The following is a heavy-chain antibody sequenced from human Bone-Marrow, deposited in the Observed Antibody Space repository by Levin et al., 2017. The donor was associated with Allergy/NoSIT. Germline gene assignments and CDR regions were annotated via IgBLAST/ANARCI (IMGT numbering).Heavy chain of an antibody. CDR2: INHSGST. D-gene: IGHD2-2*01. J-gene: IGHJ4*02. Sequence: KPSETLSLTCAVYGGSFSGYYWSWIRQPPGKGLEWIGEINHSGSTNYNPSLKSRVTISVDTSKNQFSLKLSSVTAADTAVYYCARGLNIVVGSGPHYFDYWGQGTLVTVSS. CDR3: ARGLNIVVGSGPHYFDY. CDR1: GGSFSGYY. V-gene: IGHV4-34*01.